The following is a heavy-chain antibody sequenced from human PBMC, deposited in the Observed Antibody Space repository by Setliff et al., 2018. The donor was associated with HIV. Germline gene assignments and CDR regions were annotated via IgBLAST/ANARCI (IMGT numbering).Heavy chain of an antibody. CDR1: GGSFSGYY. J-gene: IGHJ4*02. CDR2: INHSGST. Sequence: SETLSLTCAVYGGSFSGYYWNWIRQPPGKGLEWIGEINHSGSTNYNPSLKSRVTISVDTSKNQFSLKLSSVTAADTAVYYCARQTWEYYDTLTGYYRSPKNFDSWGQGTLVTVSS. D-gene: IGHD3-9*01. V-gene: IGHV4-34*01. CDR3: ARQTWEYYDTLTGYYRSPKNFDS.